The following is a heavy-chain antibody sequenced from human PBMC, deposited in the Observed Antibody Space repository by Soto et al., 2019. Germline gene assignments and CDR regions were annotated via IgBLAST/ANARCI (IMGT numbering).Heavy chain of an antibody. Sequence: QVQLQESGPGLVKPSETLSLTCTVSGGSISSYYWSWIRQSPGKGLEWVAYISHTGTTGYNPSLKSRRTVSLDTAKHLVSLKLTSVTAADKAVYCCTRGPPLMDAFDLWGQGTKVTVSP. CDR3: TRGPPLMDAFDL. J-gene: IGHJ3*01. CDR2: ISHTGTT. V-gene: IGHV4-59*01. CDR1: GGSISSYY.